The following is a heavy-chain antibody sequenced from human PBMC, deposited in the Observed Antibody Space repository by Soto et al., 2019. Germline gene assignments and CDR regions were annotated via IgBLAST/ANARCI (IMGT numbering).Heavy chain of an antibody. D-gene: IGHD3-9*01. J-gene: IGHJ4*02. V-gene: IGHV1-69*13. CDR1: GGTFSSYA. CDR3: ARARSRDILTGYYTGELGY. Sequence: RASVKVSCKASGGTFSSYAISWVRQAPGQGLEWMGGIIPIFGTANYAQKFQGRVTITADESTSTAYMELSSLRSEDTAVYYCARARSRDILTGYYTGELGYWGQGTLVTVSS. CDR2: IIPIFGTA.